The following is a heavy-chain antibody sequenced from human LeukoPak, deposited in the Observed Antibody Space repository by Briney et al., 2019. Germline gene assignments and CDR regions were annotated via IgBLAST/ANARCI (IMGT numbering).Heavy chain of an antibody. CDR1: GFTFSDYW. D-gene: IGHD3-3*01. CDR2: INGDGSRT. CDR3: ARLRFLEWLRYYMDV. V-gene: IGHV3-74*01. J-gene: IGHJ6*03. Sequence: GGSLRLSCAASGFTFSDYWMHWVRQAPGKGLVWVSRINGDGSRTIYADSVKGRFTISRDNAKNSLYLQMNSLRAEDTAVYYCARLRFLEWLRYYMDVWGKGTTVTVSS.